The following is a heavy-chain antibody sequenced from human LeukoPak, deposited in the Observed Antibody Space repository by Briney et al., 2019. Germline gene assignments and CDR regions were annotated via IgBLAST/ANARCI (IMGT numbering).Heavy chain of an antibody. D-gene: IGHD3-10*01. V-gene: IGHV3-30-3*01. Sequence: GGSLRLSCAASGFTFSSYAMHWVRQAPGKGLEWVAVISYDGSNKYYADSVKGRFTISRDNSKNTLYLQMNSLRAEDTAVYYCARDAHTRITMVRGVWPLDYWGQGTLVAVSS. CDR1: GFTFSSYA. CDR2: ISYDGSNK. J-gene: IGHJ4*02. CDR3: ARDAHTRITMVRGVWPLDY.